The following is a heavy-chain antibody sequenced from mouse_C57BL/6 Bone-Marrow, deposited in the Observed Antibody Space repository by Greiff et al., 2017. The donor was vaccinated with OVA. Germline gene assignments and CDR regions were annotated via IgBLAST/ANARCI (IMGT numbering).Heavy chain of an antibody. J-gene: IGHJ2*01. V-gene: IGHV1-66*01. CDR3: AREGLPVAFYC. D-gene: IGHD3-1*01. CDR1: GYSFTSYY. CDR2: IYPGSGNT. Sequence: VQLQQSGPELVKPGASVKISCKASGYSFTSYYIHWVKQRPGQGLEWIGRIYPGSGNTKYNEKFKGKATLTADTSSSTAYMQLSSLTSEDSAVYYCAREGLPVAFYCWGQGTTLTVAS.